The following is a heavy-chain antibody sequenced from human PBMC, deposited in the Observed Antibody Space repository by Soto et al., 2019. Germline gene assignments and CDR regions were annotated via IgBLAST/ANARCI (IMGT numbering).Heavy chain of an antibody. Sequence: SETLSLTCTVSGGSISSYYWSWIRQPPGKGLEWIGYIYYSGSTNYNPSLKSRVTISVDTSKNQFSLKLSSVTAADTAVYYCARCSTYYFDSSGPALYYFDIWGQGTLVTVSS. D-gene: IGHD3-22*01. J-gene: IGHJ4*02. CDR3: ARCSTYYFDSSGPALYYFDI. V-gene: IGHV4-59*01. CDR2: IYYSGST. CDR1: GGSISSYY.